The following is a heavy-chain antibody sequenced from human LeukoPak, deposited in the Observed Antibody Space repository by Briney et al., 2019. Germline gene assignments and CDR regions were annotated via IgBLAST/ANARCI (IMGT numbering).Heavy chain of an antibody. V-gene: IGHV4-34*01. Sequence: SETLSLTCAVYGGSFSDYYWGWIRQPPGKGLEWIGEINPSGSTNYSPSLKSRVTISVDTSKNQFSLKLSSVAAADTAEYFCVRVGYRYVINDWSRTGLGAYPTKYYYHMDVWDKGATVTVSS. CDR1: GGSFSDYY. J-gene: IGHJ6*03. D-gene: IGHD5-18*01. CDR3: VRVGYRYVINDWSRTGLGAYPTKYYYHMDV. CDR2: INPSGST.